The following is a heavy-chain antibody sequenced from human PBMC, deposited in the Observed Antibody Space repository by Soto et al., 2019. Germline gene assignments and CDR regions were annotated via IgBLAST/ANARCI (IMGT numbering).Heavy chain of an antibody. CDR2: ISGSGGST. CDR3: AKSTLIQLGPSPLGGLDD. Sequence: EVQLLESGGGLVQPGGSLRLSCAASGFTFSSYAMSWVRQAPGKGLEWVSAISGSGGSTYYADSVKGRFTISRDNSKNTLYLQMNSLRAEDTAVYYCAKSTLIQLGPSPLGGLDDWGQGTLVTVSS. V-gene: IGHV3-23*01. J-gene: IGHJ4*02. D-gene: IGHD5-18*01. CDR1: GFTFSSYA.